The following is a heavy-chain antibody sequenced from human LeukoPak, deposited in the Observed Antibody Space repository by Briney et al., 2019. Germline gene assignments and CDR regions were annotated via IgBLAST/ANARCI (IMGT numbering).Heavy chain of an antibody. V-gene: IGHV4-31*03. Sequence: SQTLSLPCTVSGGSTSSGGYYWSWIRQQPGKGLAWIGYIYYSGSTYYKPPLKSRFTISVDTSKNHFSLKLSSVTAADTAVYYCAREGTMVRGVILDRMDVWGQGTTVTVSS. CDR1: GGSTSSGGYY. J-gene: IGHJ6*02. D-gene: IGHD3-10*01. CDR3: AREGTMVRGVILDRMDV. CDR2: IYYSGST.